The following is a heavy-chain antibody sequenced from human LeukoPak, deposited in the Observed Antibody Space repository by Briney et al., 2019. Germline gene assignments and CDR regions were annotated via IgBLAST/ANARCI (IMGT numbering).Heavy chain of an antibody. CDR1: GYSFTSYW. D-gene: IGHD6-13*01. J-gene: IGHJ4*02. V-gene: IGHV5-51*01. CDR3: ARFSAAAAGRGYFDY. Sequence: GESLKISCKGSGYSFTSYWIGWVRQMPGKDLEWMGIIYPGDSDTRYSPSFQGQVTISADKSISTAYLQWSSLKASDTAMYYCARFSAAAAGRGYFDYWGQGTLVTVSS. CDR2: IYPGDSDT.